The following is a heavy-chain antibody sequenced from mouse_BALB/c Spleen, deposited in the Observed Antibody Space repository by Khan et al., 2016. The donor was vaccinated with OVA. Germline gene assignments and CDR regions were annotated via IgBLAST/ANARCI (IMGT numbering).Heavy chain of an antibody. V-gene: IGHV3-8*02. CDR1: GDSITTGY. J-gene: IGHJ3*01. CDR3: ARSTYRYAFVY. Sequence: EMQLQESGPSLVKPSQTLSPTCSVTGDSITTGYWNWIRKFPGNKLEYMGYIIYTGYTYYNPSLKSRISITRHTSNNQYYLQLNSVTDEDTATYYFARSTYRYAFVYWGQGTLVTVSA. D-gene: IGHD2-14*01. CDR2: IIYTGYT.